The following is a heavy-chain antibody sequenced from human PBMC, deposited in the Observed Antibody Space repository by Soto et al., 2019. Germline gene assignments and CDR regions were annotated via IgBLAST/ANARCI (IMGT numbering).Heavy chain of an antibody. J-gene: IGHJ4*02. CDR1: GFTINTHA. Sequence: EVQLLESGGGLVQPGGSLRLSCAASGFTINTHAMTWVRQAPGKGLEWVSAFSGRSGDTYYAASVKGRFTISGDNSKNTVILEMNNLRAEDTAVYYCARDGSAWPNYFDSWGQGIQVTVSS. CDR3: ARDGSAWPNYFDS. CDR2: FSGRSGDT. V-gene: IGHV3-23*01. D-gene: IGHD6-19*01.